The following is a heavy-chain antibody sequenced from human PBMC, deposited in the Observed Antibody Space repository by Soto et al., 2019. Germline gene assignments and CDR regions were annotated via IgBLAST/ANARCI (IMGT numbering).Heavy chain of an antibody. CDR2: IIPILGIA. CDR3: ARDLGGNDAFDI. D-gene: IGHD1-26*01. J-gene: IGHJ3*02. Sequence: QVQLVQSGAEVKKPGSSVKVSCKASGGTFSSYTISWVRQAPGQGLEWMGRIIPILGIANYAQKFQGRVXIXAXXSTSTAYMELSSLRSEDTAVYYCARDLGGNDAFDIWGQGTMVTVSS. V-gene: IGHV1-69*08. CDR1: GGTFSSYT.